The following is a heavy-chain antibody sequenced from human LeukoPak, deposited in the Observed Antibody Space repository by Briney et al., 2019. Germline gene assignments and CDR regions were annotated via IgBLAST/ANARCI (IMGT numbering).Heavy chain of an antibody. Sequence: GGSLRLSCATSGCTFGTYWMTWVRQAPGAGLEWVANINPGGSGTFYVGSVKGRFTISRDNAKNSLYLHMNSLRAEDTAIYYCARDPDYGDPGPFFDYWGQGALVTVSS. J-gene: IGHJ4*02. V-gene: IGHV3-7*03. CDR1: GCTFGTYW. D-gene: IGHD2-21*02. CDR3: ARDPDYGDPGPFFDY. CDR2: INPGGSGT.